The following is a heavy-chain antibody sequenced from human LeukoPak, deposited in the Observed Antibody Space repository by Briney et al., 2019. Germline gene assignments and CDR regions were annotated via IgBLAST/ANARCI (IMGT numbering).Heavy chain of an antibody. CDR3: TRGVYSSILNWFDP. Sequence: ASVKVSCKASGYTFTSYDINWVRQATGQGLEWMGWMSPNSGNTGYAQKFQGRVTMTKNTAISTAYMELSSLRSEDTAVYYCTRGVYSSILNWFDPWGQGTLVTVSS. D-gene: IGHD6-13*01. J-gene: IGHJ5*02. CDR2: MSPNSGNT. CDR1: GYTFTSYD. V-gene: IGHV1-8*01.